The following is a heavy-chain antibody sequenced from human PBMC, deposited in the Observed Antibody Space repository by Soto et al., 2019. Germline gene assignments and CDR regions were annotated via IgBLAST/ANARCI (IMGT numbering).Heavy chain of an antibody. Sequence: SETLSLTCTVSGGSISSSSYYWGWIRQPPGKGLEWIGSIYYSGSTYYNPSLKSRVTISVDTSKNQFSLKLSSVTAADTAVYYCARTYDFMGLHWFDPWGQGTLVTVSS. CDR3: ARTYDFMGLHWFDP. J-gene: IGHJ5*02. D-gene: IGHD3-3*01. CDR2: IYYSGST. V-gene: IGHV4-39*01. CDR1: GGSISSSSYY.